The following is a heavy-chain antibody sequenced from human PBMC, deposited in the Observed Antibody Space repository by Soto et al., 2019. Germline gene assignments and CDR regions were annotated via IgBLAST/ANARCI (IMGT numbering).Heavy chain of an antibody. Sequence: GESLKISCAASGFTFSSYAMHWVRQAPGKGLEWVAVISYDGSNKYYADSVKGRFTISRDNSKNTLYLQMNSLRAEDTAVYYCARDRSRIAARVLDYWGQGTLVTVSS. D-gene: IGHD6-6*01. CDR2: ISYDGSNK. CDR3: ARDRSRIAARVLDY. CDR1: GFTFSSYA. J-gene: IGHJ4*02. V-gene: IGHV3-30-3*01.